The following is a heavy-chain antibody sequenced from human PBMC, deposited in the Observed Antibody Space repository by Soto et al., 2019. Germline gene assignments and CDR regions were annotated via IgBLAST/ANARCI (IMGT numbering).Heavy chain of an antibody. CDR2: ISYDGSNK. CDR1: GFTVRSYG. D-gene: IGHD4-4*01. Sequence: GGSLRLACAASGFTVRSYGMNWVRQAPGKGLEWVAVISYDGSNKYYADSVKGRFTISRDNSKNTLYLQMNSLRAEDTAVYYCAKSGNYDDYYYYSYMDVRGKGTTVTVSS. J-gene: IGHJ6*03. V-gene: IGHV3-30*18. CDR3: AKSGNYDDYYYYSYMDV.